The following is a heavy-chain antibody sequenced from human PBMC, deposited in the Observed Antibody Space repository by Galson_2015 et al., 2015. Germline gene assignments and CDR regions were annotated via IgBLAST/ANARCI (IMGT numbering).Heavy chain of an antibody. CDR3: ARARLAGSLNYYYGMDV. J-gene: IGHJ6*02. V-gene: IGHV1-8*01. CDR1: GDTFRSYD. Sequence: SVKVSCKASGDTFRSYDINWVRQATGQGLEWMGWMNPNSGNTGYAQKFQGRVTMTRNTSITTAYLELSSLRSEDTAVYYCARARLAGSLNYYYGMDVWGQGTPVTVSS. CDR2: MNPNSGNT.